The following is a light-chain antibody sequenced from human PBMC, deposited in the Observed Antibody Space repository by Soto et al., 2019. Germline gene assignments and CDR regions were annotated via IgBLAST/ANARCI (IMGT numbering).Light chain of an antibody. Sequence: EIVMTQSPATLAVSPGERATLSCRASQSVNSNLAWYQQKPGQAPRLLIYGASTRATGIPDRFSGSGSGTEFTLAISRLQSEDFAVYYCQKYNNWPPWTFGQGTKVDIK. V-gene: IGKV3-15*01. CDR2: GAS. CDR3: QKYNNWPPWT. CDR1: QSVNSN. J-gene: IGKJ1*01.